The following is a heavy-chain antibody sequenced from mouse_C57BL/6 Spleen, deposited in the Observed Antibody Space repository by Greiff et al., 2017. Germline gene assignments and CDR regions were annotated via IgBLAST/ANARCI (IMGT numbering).Heavy chain of an antibody. J-gene: IGHJ4*01. CDR1: GYTFTSYW. CDR3: AREGTAQAMDY. D-gene: IGHD3-2*02. V-gene: IGHV1-55*01. Sequence: VQLQQPGAELVKPGASVKMSCKASGYTFTSYWITWVKQMPGQGLEWMGDIYPGSGSTNYNEKFKSKATLTVDTSSSTAYMQLSSLTSEDSAVYYCAREGTAQAMDYWGQGTSVTVSS. CDR2: IYPGSGST.